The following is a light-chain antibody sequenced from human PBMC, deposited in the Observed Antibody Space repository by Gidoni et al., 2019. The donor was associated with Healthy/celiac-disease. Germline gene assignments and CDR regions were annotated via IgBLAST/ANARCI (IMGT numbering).Light chain of an antibody. CDR1: QSISSW. J-gene: IGKJ2*01. CDR3: QQYHSYSYT. V-gene: IGKV1-5*03. Sequence: DIQMTQSPSTLSASVGDRVTITCRASQSISSWLAWYQQKPGKAPKLLIYKASSLESEVPSRFSGSGSGTEFTLTISSLQPDDFATYYCQQYHSYSYTFXQXTKLEIK. CDR2: KAS.